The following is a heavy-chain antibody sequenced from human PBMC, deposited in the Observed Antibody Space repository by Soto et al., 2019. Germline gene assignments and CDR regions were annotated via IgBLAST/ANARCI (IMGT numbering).Heavy chain of an antibody. CDR3: ARSTGSYSYYGMDV. CDR1: GYTFTGYY. V-gene: IGHV1-2*02. J-gene: IGHJ6*02. Sequence: ASVKVSCKASGYTFTGYYMHWVRQAPGQGLEWMGWINPKNGDTNSAQKFRGRVTMTRDTSISTAYLELSSLRSDDTAVYYCARSTGSYSYYGMDVWGQGTTVTVSS. CDR2: INPKNGDT. D-gene: IGHD1-26*01.